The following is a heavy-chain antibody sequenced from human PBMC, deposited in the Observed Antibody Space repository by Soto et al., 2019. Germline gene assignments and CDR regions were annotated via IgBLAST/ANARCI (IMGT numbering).Heavy chain of an antibody. Sequence: SETLSLTCAVYGGSFSGYYWSWIRQPPGKGLEWIGEINHSGSTNYNPSLKSRVTISVDTSKNQFSLKLSSVTAADTAVYYCARDLGYSYAFDYWGQGTLVTVSS. D-gene: IGHD5-18*01. J-gene: IGHJ4*02. V-gene: IGHV4-34*01. CDR1: GGSFSGYY. CDR3: ARDLGYSYAFDY. CDR2: INHSGST.